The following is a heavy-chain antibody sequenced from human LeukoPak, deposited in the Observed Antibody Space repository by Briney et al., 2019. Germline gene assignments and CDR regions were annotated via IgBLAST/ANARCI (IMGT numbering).Heavy chain of an antibody. CDR1: GGTFSSYA. CDR2: IIPIFGTA. Sequence: GSSVKVSCKASGGTFSSYAISWVGQAPGQGREWMGGIIPIFGTANHAQKFQGRVTITTDESTSTAYMELSSLRSEDTAVYYCARDSSGLDAFDIWGQGTMVTVSS. V-gene: IGHV1-69*05. CDR3: ARDSSGLDAFDI. J-gene: IGHJ3*02. D-gene: IGHD3-22*01.